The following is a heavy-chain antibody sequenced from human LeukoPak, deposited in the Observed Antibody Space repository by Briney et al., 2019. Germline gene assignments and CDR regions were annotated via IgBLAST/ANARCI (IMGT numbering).Heavy chain of an antibody. J-gene: IGHJ4*02. CDR1: GDSVSSDNVA. D-gene: IGHD3-16*01. Sequence: SQTLSLTCDISGDSVSSDNVAWNWIRQSPSRGLEWLGRTYYRSQWLQQYGVSVKGRVTINPDTSKNQISLQLNSVTPDDTAISYCARWIHATGGLDYWGQGTLVTVSS. CDR3: ARWIHATGGLDY. V-gene: IGHV6-1*01. CDR2: TYYRSQWLQ.